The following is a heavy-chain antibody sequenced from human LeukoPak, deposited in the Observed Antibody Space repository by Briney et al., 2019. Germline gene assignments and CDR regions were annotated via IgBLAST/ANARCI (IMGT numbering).Heavy chain of an antibody. Sequence: NASETLSLTCTVSGGSISSGGYYWNWIRQHPTEGLEWIGHIYYTGRTTYNPSVKSRVTISADTSKNQFSLMLNSVTAADTAVYFCASAPLGNSFGYMAYWGQGALVTVSS. CDR2: IYYTGRT. J-gene: IGHJ4*02. CDR3: ASAPLGNSFGYMAY. CDR1: GGSISSGGYY. D-gene: IGHD5-18*01. V-gene: IGHV4-31*03.